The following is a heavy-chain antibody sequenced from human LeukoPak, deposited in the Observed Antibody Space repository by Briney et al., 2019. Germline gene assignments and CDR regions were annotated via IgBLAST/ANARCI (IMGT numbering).Heavy chain of an antibody. CDR3: AKGSDTAMVTGCDFDY. CDR1: GFTFSSYA. J-gene: IGHJ4*02. CDR2: ISGSGGST. V-gene: IGHV3-23*01. D-gene: IGHD5-18*01. Sequence: GGSLRLSCAASGFTFSSYAMSWVRQAPGKGLEWGSAISGSGGSTYYADSVKGRFTISRDNSKNTLYLQMNSLRAEDTAVYYCAKGSDTAMVTGCDFDYWGQGTLVTVSS.